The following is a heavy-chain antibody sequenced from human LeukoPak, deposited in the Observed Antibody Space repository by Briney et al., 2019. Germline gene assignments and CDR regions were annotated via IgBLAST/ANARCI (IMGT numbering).Heavy chain of an antibody. CDR1: GFTFSSYA. Sequence: PGRSLRLSCAASGFTFSSYAMHWVRQAPGKGLEWVAITSYDGSNKYYADSVKGRFTISRDNSKNTLYLQMNSLRAEDTAMYYCARIRSGSYSEYFQHWGQATLVTVSS. V-gene: IGHV3-30*04. J-gene: IGHJ1*01. CDR3: ARIRSGSYSEYFQH. D-gene: IGHD1-26*01. CDR2: TSYDGSNK.